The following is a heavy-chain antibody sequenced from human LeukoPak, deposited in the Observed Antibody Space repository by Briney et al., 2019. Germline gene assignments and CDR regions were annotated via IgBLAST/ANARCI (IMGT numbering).Heavy chain of an antibody. CDR1: GGSFSGYY. J-gene: IGHJ3*02. CDR3: ARDRLLWWSPDAFDI. Sequence: SETLSLTCAVYGGSFSGYYWSWIRQPPGKGLEWIGEINHSGSTNYNPSLKSRVTISVDTSKNQFSLKLSSVTAADTAVYYCARDRLLWWSPDAFDIWGQGTMVTVSS. D-gene: IGHD2-21*01. CDR2: INHSGST. V-gene: IGHV4-34*01.